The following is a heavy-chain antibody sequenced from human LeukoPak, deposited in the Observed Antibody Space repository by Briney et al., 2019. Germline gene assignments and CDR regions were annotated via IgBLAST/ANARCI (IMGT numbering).Heavy chain of an antibody. CDR3: ASRAMVRGVPYYYGMDV. CDR1: GGSFSGYY. J-gene: IGHJ6*02. CDR2: INHSGST. Sequence: SETLSLTCAVYGGSFSGYYWSWIRQPPGKGPEWIGEINHSGSTNYNPSLKSRVTISVDTSKNQFSLKLSSVTAADTAVYYCASRAMVRGVPYYYGMDVWGQGTTVTVSS. D-gene: IGHD3-10*01. V-gene: IGHV4-34*01.